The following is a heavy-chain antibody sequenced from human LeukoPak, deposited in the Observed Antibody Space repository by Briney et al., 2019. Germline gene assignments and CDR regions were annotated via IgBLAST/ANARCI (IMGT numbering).Heavy chain of an antibody. CDR3: ARGVVPAAIWQNWFDP. CDR1: GRSISSSSYF. J-gene: IGHJ5*02. Sequence: RASETRSLTCTVSGRSISSSSYFWGWIRQPPGKGLEWIGSINYSGSTYANPSLKSRVTTSVDTSNNQFSLKLSSVTAADTAVYYCARGVVPAAIWQNWFDPWGQGTLVIVSS. V-gene: IGHV4-39*07. CDR2: INYSGST. D-gene: IGHD2-2*01.